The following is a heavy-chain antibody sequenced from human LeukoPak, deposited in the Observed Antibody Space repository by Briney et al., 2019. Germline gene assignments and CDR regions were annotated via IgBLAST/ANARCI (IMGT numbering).Heavy chain of an antibody. CDR3: ARDLQWNALDS. Sequence: GGSLRLSCSASGFTFSHYWMTWVRQAPGKGLEWVAHMEQNGAEQYYVDSVRGRFTISRVNAKNSLFLQMKSLRDEDTAVYYCARDLQWNALDSWGQGTLVTVSS. J-gene: IGHJ4*02. V-gene: IGHV3-7*04. D-gene: IGHD6-19*01. CDR2: MEQNGAEQ. CDR1: GFTFSHYW.